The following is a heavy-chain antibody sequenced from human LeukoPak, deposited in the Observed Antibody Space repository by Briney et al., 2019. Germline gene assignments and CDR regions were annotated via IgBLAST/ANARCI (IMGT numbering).Heavy chain of an antibody. CDR1: GFTFSTYS. Sequence: PGGSLRLSCAASGFTFSTYSMNWVRQAPGKGLEWVSSISSSSSYIYYADSVQGRFTISRDNARNSLFLQMNSLRAEDTAVYYCAHYGSSGYYYEDMGVDHWGQGTLVTVSS. J-gene: IGHJ4*02. CDR3: AHYGSSGYYYEDMGVDH. D-gene: IGHD3-22*01. V-gene: IGHV3-21*04. CDR2: ISSSSSYI.